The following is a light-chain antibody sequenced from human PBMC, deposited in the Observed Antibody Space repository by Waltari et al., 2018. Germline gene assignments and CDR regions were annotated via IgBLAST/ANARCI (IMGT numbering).Light chain of an antibody. CDR1: TSDVGSGKL. J-gene: IGLJ3*02. V-gene: IGLV2-23*02. CDR3: GSYRIGSTPGV. CDR2: EVT. Sequence: SALTQPASVSGSLGQSITISCSGSTSDVGSGKLVSWYQQFPGNVPKLIIYEVTKRPSGCSSVFSGSKSGNMASRTISGLQPEDEADYYCGSYRIGSTPGVFGGGTKVTVL.